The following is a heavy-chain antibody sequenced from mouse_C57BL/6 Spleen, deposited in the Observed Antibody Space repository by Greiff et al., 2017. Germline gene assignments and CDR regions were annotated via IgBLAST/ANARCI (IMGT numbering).Heavy chain of an antibody. V-gene: IGHV5-4*01. CDR1: GFTFSSYA. J-gene: IGHJ3*01. CDR2: ISDGGSYT. CDR3: ARDVAWFAY. Sequence: DVKLQESGGGLVKPGGSLKLSCAASGFTFSSYAMSWVRQTPEKRLEWVATISDGGSYTYYPDNVKGRFTISRDNAKNNLYLQMSHLKSEDTAMYYCARDVAWFAYWGQGTLVTVSA.